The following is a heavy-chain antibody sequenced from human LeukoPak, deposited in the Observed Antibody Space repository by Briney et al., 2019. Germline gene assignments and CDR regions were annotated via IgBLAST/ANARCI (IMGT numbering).Heavy chain of an antibody. D-gene: IGHD3-22*01. CDR3: AKDLNLHYYDSSGYYSR. J-gene: IGHJ4*02. V-gene: IGHV3-66*01. CDR1: GFTVSSNY. CDR2: IYSGGST. Sequence: GGSLRLSCAASGFTVSSNYMSWVRQAPGKGLEWVSVIYSGGSTYYADSVKGRFTISRDNSKNTLYLQMNSLRAEDTAVYYCAKDLNLHYYDSSGYYSRWGQGTLVTVSS.